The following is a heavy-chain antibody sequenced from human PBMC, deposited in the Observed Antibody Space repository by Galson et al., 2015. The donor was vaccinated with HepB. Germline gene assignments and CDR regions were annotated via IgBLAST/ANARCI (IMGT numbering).Heavy chain of an antibody. J-gene: IGHJ6*02. CDR2: IGTAGDT. CDR1: GFTFSSYD. D-gene: IGHD3-3*01. Sequence: SLRLSCEASGFTFSSYDMHWVRQATGQGLEWVAAIGTAGDTDYPGSVKGRFTIFSENAKNSLYLQMNSLRGGVTTVYYCVRANSFHGFWSGYYTGYYYYGMDVWGQGTTVTVSS. CDR3: VRANSFHGFWSGYYTGYYYYGMDV. V-gene: IGHV3-13*01.